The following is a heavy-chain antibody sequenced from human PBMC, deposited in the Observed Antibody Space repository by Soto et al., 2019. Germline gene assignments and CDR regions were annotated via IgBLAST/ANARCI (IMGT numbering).Heavy chain of an antibody. J-gene: IGHJ6*02. CDR2: ISYDGSNK. CDR1: GFTFSSYA. CDR3: ARGTKKYYYYYGMDV. D-gene: IGHD2-8*01. Sequence: GGSLRLSCAASGFTFSSYAMHWVRQAPGKGLEWVAVISYDGSNKYYADSVKGRFTISRDNSKNTLYLQMDSLRAEDTAVYYCARGTKKYYYYYGMDVWGQGTTVTSP. V-gene: IGHV3-30-3*01.